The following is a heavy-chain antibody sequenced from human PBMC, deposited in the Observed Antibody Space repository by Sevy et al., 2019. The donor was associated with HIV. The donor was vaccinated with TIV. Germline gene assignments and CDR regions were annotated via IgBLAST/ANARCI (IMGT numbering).Heavy chain of an antibody. J-gene: IGHJ1*01. CDR1: GFTFNRYS. CDR2: ISLDATNK. D-gene: IGHD1-1*01. CDR3: ALERLSSDVAEYFQN. V-gene: IGHV3-30-3*01. Sequence: GGSLRLSCAASGFTFNRYSMHWVRQAPGKGLEWVATISLDATNKHYADSVKGRFTISRDNFQNSLFLQMDSLRPEDTAVYYCALERLSSDVAEYFQNWGQGTLVTVSS.